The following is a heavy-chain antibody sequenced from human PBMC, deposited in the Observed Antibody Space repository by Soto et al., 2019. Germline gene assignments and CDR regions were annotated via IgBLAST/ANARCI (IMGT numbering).Heavy chain of an antibody. CDR2: IYYSGST. D-gene: IGHD6-6*01. CDR3: ARLFSYGGEYSSSSRYYYYMDV. V-gene: IGHV4-39*01. CDR1: GGSISSSSYY. Sequence: SETLSLTCTVSGGSISSSSYYWGWIRQPPGKGLEWIGSIYYSGSTYYNPSLKSRVTISVDTSKNQFSLKLSSVTAADTAVYYCARLFSYGGEYSSSSRYYYYMDVWGKGTTGTVSS. J-gene: IGHJ6*03.